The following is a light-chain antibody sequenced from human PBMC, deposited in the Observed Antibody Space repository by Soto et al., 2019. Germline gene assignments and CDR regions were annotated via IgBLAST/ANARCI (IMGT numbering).Light chain of an antibody. V-gene: IGKV2-28*01. CDR1: QSLLHSNGYNY. J-gene: IGKJ1*01. Sequence: DIMMTQSPLSLPVTPREPASISCRSSQSLLHSNGYNYLDWYLQKPGQSPQLLIYLGSNRASGVPDRFSGSGSGTDFTLKISRVEAEDVGVYYCMQALQTPRTFGHGTKVEIK. CDR2: LGS. CDR3: MQALQTPRT.